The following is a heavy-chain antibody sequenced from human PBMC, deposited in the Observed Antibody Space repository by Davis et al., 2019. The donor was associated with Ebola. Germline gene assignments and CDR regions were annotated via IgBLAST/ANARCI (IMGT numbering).Heavy chain of an antibody. CDR2: ISYDGSNK. CDR1: GFTFSSYA. CDR3: AKLSSGYEESDY. D-gene: IGHD5-12*01. Sequence: GESLKISCAASGFTFSSYAMHWVRQAPGKGLEWVAVISYDGSNKYYADSVKGRFTISRDNSKNSLFLQMNSLRAEDTAIYYCAKLSSGYEESDYWGQGTLVTVSS. V-gene: IGHV3-30-3*02. J-gene: IGHJ4*02.